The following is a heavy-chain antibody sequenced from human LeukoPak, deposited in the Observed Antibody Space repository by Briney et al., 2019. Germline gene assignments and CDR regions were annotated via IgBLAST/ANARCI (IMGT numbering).Heavy chain of an antibody. J-gene: IGHJ2*01. D-gene: IGHD2-15*01. CDR2: IYYTGST. CDR1: GGSSYSDY. CDR3: ARVTYEGVGYFDV. V-gene: IGHV4-59*08. Sequence: SETLSLTCTVSGGSSYSDYWSWIPQPPGRGLESIGSIYYTGSTSYNPSLTSRVTISVDTSNNQFSLNLRSVTAADTAVYFCARVTYEGVGYFDVWGPGTLVTVSS.